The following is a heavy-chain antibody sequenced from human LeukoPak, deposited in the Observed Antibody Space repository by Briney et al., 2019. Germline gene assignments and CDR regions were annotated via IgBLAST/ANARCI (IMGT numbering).Heavy chain of an antibody. J-gene: IGHJ4*02. CDR1: GGTFSSYA. CDR2: IIPIFGTA. CDR3: ARDWQVGFYDSSGYYFDY. Sequence: GASVKVSCKASGGTFSSYAISWVRQAPGQGLEWMGGIIPIFGTANYAQKFQGRVTITADKSTSTAYMELSSLRSEDTAVYYCARDWQVGFYDSSGYYFDYWGQGTLVTVSS. D-gene: IGHD3-22*01. V-gene: IGHV1-69*06.